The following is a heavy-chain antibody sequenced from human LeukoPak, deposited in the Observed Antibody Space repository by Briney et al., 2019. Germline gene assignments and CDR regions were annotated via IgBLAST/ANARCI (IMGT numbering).Heavy chain of an antibody. CDR3: ARGYCCGGSCYYPFDY. V-gene: IGHV1-69*05. Sequence: ASVKVSCKASGGTFSSYAISWVRQAPGQGLEWMGRIIPIFGTANYAQKFQGRVTITTDESTSTAYVELSSLRSEDTAVYYCARGYCCGGSCYYPFDYWGQGTLVTVSS. J-gene: IGHJ4*02. CDR1: GGTFSSYA. D-gene: IGHD2-15*01. CDR2: IIPIFGTA.